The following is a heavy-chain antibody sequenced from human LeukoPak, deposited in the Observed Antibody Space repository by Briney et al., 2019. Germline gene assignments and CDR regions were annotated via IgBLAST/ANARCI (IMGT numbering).Heavy chain of an antibody. J-gene: IGHJ3*02. D-gene: IGHD5-12*01. Sequence: PSETLSLTCTVSGDSISSDSYYWSWIRQPAGKGLEWIGRIYPSGSTNYNPSLKSRLTISVDTARNQFSPKLTSVTAADTAVYYCARVQTIRGAFDIWGQGTMVTVPS. CDR1: GDSISSDSYY. CDR3: ARVQTIRGAFDI. CDR2: IYPSGST. V-gene: IGHV4-61*02.